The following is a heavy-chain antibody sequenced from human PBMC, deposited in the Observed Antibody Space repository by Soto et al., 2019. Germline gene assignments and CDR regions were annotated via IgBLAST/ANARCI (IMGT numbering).Heavy chain of an antibody. D-gene: IGHD3-3*01. V-gene: IGHV4-34*01. J-gene: IGHJ6*02. CDR3: ARLGLRFLEWLPYYGMDV. CDR1: GGSVSCYY. Sequence: SATLSLTCAVYGGSVSCYYWSWIRQPPGKGLEWIGEINHSGSTNYNPSLKSRVTISVDTSKNQFSLKLSSVTAADTAVYYCARLGLRFLEWLPYYGMDVWGQGTTVTVSS. CDR2: INHSGST.